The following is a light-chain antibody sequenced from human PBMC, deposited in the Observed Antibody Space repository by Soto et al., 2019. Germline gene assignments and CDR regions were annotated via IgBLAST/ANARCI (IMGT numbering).Light chain of an antibody. CDR1: QSVLYSSNNKNY. V-gene: IGKV4-1*01. J-gene: IGKJ5*01. Sequence: DIVMTQSPDSLAVSLGERATINCKSSQSVLYSSNNKNYLAWYQQKPGQPPKLLIYWASTRESGVPSRFSGSGYGTDFTLTITTLQPEDVGIYYCQQCHATPLTFGQGTRLEI. CDR2: WAS. CDR3: QQCHATPLT.